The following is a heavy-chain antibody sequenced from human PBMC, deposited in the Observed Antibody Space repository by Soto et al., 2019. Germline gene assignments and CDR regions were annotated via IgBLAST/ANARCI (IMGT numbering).Heavy chain of an antibody. CDR1: GYTFTSYY. CDR3: SGGLSFGGVNY. V-gene: IGHV1-46*01. D-gene: IGHD3-16*01. Sequence: QVQLVQSGAEVKKPGASVKVSCKASGYTFTSYYMHWVRQAPGQGLEWMGIINPSGGSTNYAPKFKGRVTMTRDTPTSTGYMELSSRRSEDTSVYYCSGGLSFGGVNYWGQGTLVTVSS. CDR2: INPSGGST. J-gene: IGHJ4*02.